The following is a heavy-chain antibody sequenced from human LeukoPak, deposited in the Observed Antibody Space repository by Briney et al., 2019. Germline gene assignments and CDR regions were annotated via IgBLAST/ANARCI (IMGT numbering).Heavy chain of an antibody. D-gene: IGHD3-10*01. Sequence: GGSLRLSCAASGFTFSSYGMRWVRQAPGKGLEWVAFIRYDGSNKYYADSVKGRFTISRDNSKNTLYLQMNSLRAEDTAVYYCAKELVRGVTVFDYWGQGTLVTVSS. CDR1: GFTFSSYG. J-gene: IGHJ4*02. CDR3: AKELVRGVTVFDY. V-gene: IGHV3-30*02. CDR2: IRYDGSNK.